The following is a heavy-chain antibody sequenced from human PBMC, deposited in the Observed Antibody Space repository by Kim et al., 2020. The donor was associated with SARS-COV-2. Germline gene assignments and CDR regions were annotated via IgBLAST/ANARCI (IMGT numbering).Heavy chain of an antibody. D-gene: IGHD2-2*01. CDR1: GGSISSSSYY. CDR2: IYYSGST. CDR3: ARALGYCSSTSCYGKNNWFDP. Sequence: SETLSLTCTVSGGSISSSSYYWGWIRQPPGKGLEWIGSIYYSGSTYYNPSLKSRVTISVDTSKNQFSLKLSSVTAADTSVYYCARALGYCSSTSCYGKNNWFDPWGQGTLVTVSS. J-gene: IGHJ5*02. V-gene: IGHV4-39*01.